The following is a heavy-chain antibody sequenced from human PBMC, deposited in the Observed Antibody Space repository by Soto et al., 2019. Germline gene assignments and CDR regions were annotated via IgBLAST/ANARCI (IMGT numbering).Heavy chain of an antibody. CDR3: ARDTVDNSGRWFDP. Sequence: KPSETLSLTCSVSGGSISNFYWSWIRQPAGKGLEWIGRISGSGTTNYNPSLKGRVTMSVDMSKASFSLRLTSVSAADTAVYYCARDTVDNSGRWFDPWGQGTLVTVS. V-gene: IGHV4-4*07. D-gene: IGHD5-12*01. J-gene: IGHJ5*02. CDR2: ISGSGTT. CDR1: GGSISNFY.